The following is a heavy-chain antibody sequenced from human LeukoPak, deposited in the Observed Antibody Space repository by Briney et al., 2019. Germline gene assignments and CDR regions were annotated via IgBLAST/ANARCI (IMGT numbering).Heavy chain of an antibody. CDR3: AREKGDDLRTPDLDY. V-gene: IGHV1-18*01. Sequence: ASVKVSCKASGYTFTSYGISWVRQAPGQGLEWMGWISAYNGNTNYAQKLQGRVTMTTDTSTSTAYMELRSLRSDDTAVYYCAREKGDDLRTPDLDYWGQGTLVTVSS. CDR1: GYTFTSYG. CDR2: ISAYNGNT. J-gene: IGHJ4*02. D-gene: IGHD3-16*01.